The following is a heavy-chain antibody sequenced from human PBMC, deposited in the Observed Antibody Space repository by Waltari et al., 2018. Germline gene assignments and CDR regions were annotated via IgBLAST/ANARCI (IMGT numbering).Heavy chain of an antibody. V-gene: IGHV1-3*01. CDR3: ARGNDSSTWP. D-gene: IGHD3-22*01. Sequence: QVQLVQSGAEVKKPGASVTVSCKASGYTFTNYAIHWVRQAPGQRLEWMGWINGGNGNTKYSQKFQGRVTISRDSSATTAYMELSSLRSEDTGIYYCARGNDSSTWPWGQGTLVTVSS. CDR2: INGGNGNT. CDR1: GYTFTNYA. J-gene: IGHJ4*02.